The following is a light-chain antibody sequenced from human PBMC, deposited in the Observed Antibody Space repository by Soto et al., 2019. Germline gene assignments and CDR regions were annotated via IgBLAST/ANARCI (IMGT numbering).Light chain of an antibody. CDR3: TSYVGNDIWV. J-gene: IGLJ3*02. CDR1: SSDVGAYKY. CDR2: EVT. V-gene: IGLV2-8*01. Sequence: QSALTQPPSASGSPGQSVTISCTGTSSDVGAYKYVSWYQQYPGKAPKLMIYEVTKRPSGVPDRFSGYKSGNTASLTVSGLQAEDEADYYCTSYVGNDIWVFGGGTKHTVL.